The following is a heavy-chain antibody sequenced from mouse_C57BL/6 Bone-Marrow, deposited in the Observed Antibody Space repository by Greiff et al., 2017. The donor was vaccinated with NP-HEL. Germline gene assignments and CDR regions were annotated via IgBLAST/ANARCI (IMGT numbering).Heavy chain of an antibody. D-gene: IGHD1-2*01. V-gene: IGHV1-59*01. Sequence: QVQLQPGAELVRPGTSVKLSCKASGYTFTSYWMHWVKQRPGQGLEWIGVIDPSDSYTNYNQKFKGKATLTVDTSSSTAYMQLSSLTSEDSAVYYCARGALRRFDYWGQGTTLTVSS. CDR2: IDPSDSYT. J-gene: IGHJ2*01. CDR3: ARGALRRFDY. CDR1: GYTFTSYW.